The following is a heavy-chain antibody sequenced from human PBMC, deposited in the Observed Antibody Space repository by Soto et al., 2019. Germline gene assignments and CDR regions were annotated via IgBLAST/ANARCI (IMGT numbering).Heavy chain of an antibody. CDR1: GFTFSSYW. V-gene: IGHV3-74*01. J-gene: IGHJ4*02. CDR3: ARDPYYGVKGDY. D-gene: IGHD4-17*01. Sequence: EVQLVESGGGLVQPGGSLRLSCAASGFTFSSYWMHWVRQAPGKGLVWVSRINSDGSSTSYADSVKGRFTISRYNAKNTLYLQMNSLRAEDTAVYYCARDPYYGVKGDYWGQGTLVTVSS. CDR2: INSDGSST.